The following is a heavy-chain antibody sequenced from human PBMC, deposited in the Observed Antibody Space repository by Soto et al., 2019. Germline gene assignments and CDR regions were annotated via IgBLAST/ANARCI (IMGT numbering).Heavy chain of an antibody. Sequence: QVQLVQSGAEVKKPGSSVKVSCKASGGTFSSYAISWVRQAPGQGLEWMGGIIPIFGTANYAQKFQGRVTITANESTSTAYMALSSLGSEDTAVYYCARDPRGYCSGGSCYYGYWGQGTLVTVSS. CDR1: GGTFSSYA. J-gene: IGHJ4*02. D-gene: IGHD2-15*01. V-gene: IGHV1-69*01. CDR3: ARDPRGYCSGGSCYYGY. CDR2: IIPIFGTA.